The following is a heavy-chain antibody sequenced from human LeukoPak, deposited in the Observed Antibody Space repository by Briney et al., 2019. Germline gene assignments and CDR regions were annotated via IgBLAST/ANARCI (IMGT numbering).Heavy chain of an antibody. V-gene: IGHV1-2*02. CDR3: ERVRDLWFGDFDY. CDR2: INPNSGDT. CDR1: GYTFTDYY. D-gene: IGHD3-10*01. J-gene: IGHJ4*02. Sequence: ASVKVSCKASGYTFTDYYMHWVRQAPGQGLEWMGWINPNSGDTNYAQKSQGRVTMTRDTSISTAYMELSRLRSDDTAVYYCERVRDLWFGDFDYWGQGTLVTVSS.